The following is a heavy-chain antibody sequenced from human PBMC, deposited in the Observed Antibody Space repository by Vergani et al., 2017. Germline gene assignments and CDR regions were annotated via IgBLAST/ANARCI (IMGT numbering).Heavy chain of an antibody. Sequence: EVQLVESGGGLVKPGRSLRLSCTASGFTFGDYAMSWFRQAPGKGLEWVGFIRSKAYGGTTEYAASVKGRFTISRDNSKNTLYLQMNSLRAEDTAVYYCARDNQIQLWPDWDYYGMDVWGQGTTVTVSS. V-gene: IGHV3-49*05. CDR3: ARDNQIQLWPDWDYYGMDV. J-gene: IGHJ6*02. CDR1: GFTFGDYA. D-gene: IGHD5-18*01. CDR2: IRSKAYGGTT.